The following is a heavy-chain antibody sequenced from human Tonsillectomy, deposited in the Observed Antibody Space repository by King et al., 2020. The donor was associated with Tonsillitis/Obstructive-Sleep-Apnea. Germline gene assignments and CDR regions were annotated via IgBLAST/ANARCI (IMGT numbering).Heavy chain of an antibody. CDR3: ARSDYYGSGSYFEFDY. Sequence: VQLVESGGGVVQPGRSLRLSCAASGFTFSRYSFHWVRQAPGKGLEWVAVISYDGRNRYYADSVKGRFTISRDNSKNTLYLQMNSLRAEDTAVYYCARSDYYGSGSYFEFDYWRQGTLVTVSS. J-gene: IGHJ4*02. CDR1: GFTFSRYS. V-gene: IGHV3-30*04. CDR2: ISYDGRNR. D-gene: IGHD3-10*01.